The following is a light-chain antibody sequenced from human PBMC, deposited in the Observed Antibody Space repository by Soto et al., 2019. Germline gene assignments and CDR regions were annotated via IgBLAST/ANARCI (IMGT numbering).Light chain of an antibody. Sequence: QSVLTQPPSASGTPGQRVTISCSGSSSNIVSNTVNWYQQLPGTAPKLLIYSNNQRPSGVPDRFSGSQSGTSASLAISGLQSEDEADYYCAAWDDSLHGLVFGGGTKVTVL. CDR2: SNN. V-gene: IGLV1-44*01. CDR1: SSNIVSNT. J-gene: IGLJ2*01. CDR3: AAWDDSLHGLV.